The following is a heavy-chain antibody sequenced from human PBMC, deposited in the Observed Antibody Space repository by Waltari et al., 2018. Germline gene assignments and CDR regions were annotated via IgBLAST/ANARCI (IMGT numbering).Heavy chain of an antibody. V-gene: IGHV3-53*01. D-gene: IGHD6-13*01. CDR1: GFTVSSHY. CDR3: ARDPLAAP. J-gene: IGHJ5*02. Sequence: EVQLVESGGGLIKPGGSLRLSCAASGFTVSSHYMSGVRQAPGKGLECVSVIYSGGSTYYADSVKGRFTISRDNSKNTLYLQMNSLRAEDTAVYYCARDPLAAPWGQGTLVTVSS. CDR2: IYSGGST.